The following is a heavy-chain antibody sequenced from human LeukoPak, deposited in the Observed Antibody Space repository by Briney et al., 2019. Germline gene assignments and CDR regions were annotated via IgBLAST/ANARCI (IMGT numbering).Heavy chain of an antibody. J-gene: IGHJ4*02. CDR3: ARAQYYYDSSGSEYYFDY. CDR2: INPNSGGT. V-gene: IGHV1-2*04. Sequence: GASVTVSCKASGCTFTGYYMHWVRQAPGQGLEWMGRINPNSGGTNYAQKFQGWVTMTRDTSISTAYMELSRLRSDDTAVYYCARAQYYYDSSGSEYYFDYWGQGTLVTVSS. D-gene: IGHD3-22*01. CDR1: GCTFTGYY.